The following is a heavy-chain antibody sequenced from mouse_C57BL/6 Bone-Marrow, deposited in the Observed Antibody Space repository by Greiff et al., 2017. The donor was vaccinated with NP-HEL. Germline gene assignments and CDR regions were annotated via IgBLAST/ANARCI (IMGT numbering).Heavy chain of an antibody. Sequence: QVQLQQSGAELVKPGASVKISCTASGYAFSSSWMNWVKQRPGKGLEWIGQIYPGDGDPNYNGKFKGKATLTADKSSSTASMQLSSLTSEDSAVYVCARCGGWPQRGYFDVWGTGTTVTVSS. CDR2: IYPGDGDP. J-gene: IGHJ1*03. V-gene: IGHV1-80*01. CDR1: GYAFSSSW. CDR3: ARCGGWPQRGYFDV. D-gene: IGHD2-3*01.